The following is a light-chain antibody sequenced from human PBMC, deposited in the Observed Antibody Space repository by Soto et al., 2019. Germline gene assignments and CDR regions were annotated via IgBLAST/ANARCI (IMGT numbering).Light chain of an antibody. J-gene: IGKJ2*01. CDR3: QQYNSYPYT. CDR2: RAS. V-gene: IGKV1-5*03. Sequence: DIQMTQSPSTLSASVGDRVTITCRASQSISSWLAWYQQKPGKAPKLLIYRASSLESGVPSRFSGSGSGTEFTLTLSSLQPDEFAAYCCQQYNSYPYTFGQGTKLEIK. CDR1: QSISSW.